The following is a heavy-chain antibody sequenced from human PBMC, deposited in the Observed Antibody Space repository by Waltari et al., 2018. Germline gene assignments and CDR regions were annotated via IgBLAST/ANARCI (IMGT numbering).Heavy chain of an antibody. CDR2: INHSGST. Sequence: QVQLQQWGAGLLKPSETLYLTCAVYGGSLSGYYWSWIREPPGKGLEWIGEINHSGSTNYNPSLKSRVTISVDTSKNQFSLKLSSVTAADTAVYYCARDLWAGWNAHYGMDVWGQGTTVTVSS. J-gene: IGHJ6*02. CDR1: GGSLSGYY. V-gene: IGHV4-34*01. CDR3: ARDLWAGWNAHYGMDV. D-gene: IGHD1-1*01.